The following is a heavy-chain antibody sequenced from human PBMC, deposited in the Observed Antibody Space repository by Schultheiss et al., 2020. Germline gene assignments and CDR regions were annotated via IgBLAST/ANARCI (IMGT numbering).Heavy chain of an antibody. CDR2: IRSKANSYAT. CDR3: TSSTYAYCSDGRCHSDYYYYGMDV. CDR1: GFTFSGSA. J-gene: IGHJ6*02. V-gene: IGHV3-73*01. Sequence: GGSLRLSCAASGFTFSGSAMHWVRQASGKGLEWVGRIRSKANSYATAYAASVKGRFTISRDDSKNTAYLQINSLKTEDTAVYYCTSSTYAYCSDGRCHSDYYYYGMDVWGQGTTVNVYS. D-gene: IGHD2-15*01.